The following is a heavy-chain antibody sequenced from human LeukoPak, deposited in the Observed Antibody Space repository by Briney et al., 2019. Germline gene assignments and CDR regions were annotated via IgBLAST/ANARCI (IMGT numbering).Heavy chain of an antibody. J-gene: IGHJ4*02. Sequence: ASVKVSCKASGYTFTSYGISWVRQAPGQGLEWMGWISAYNGNTNYAQKLQGRVTMTTDTSTSTAYMELRSLRSDDTAVYYCARDPATGNYYDSSGYDFDYWGQGTLVTVSS. CDR3: ARDPATGNYYDSSGYDFDY. D-gene: IGHD3-22*01. CDR1: GYTFTSYG. CDR2: ISAYNGNT. V-gene: IGHV1-18*01.